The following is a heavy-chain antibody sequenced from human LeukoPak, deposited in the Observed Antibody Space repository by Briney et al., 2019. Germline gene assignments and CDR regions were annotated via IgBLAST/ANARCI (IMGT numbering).Heavy chain of an antibody. J-gene: IGHJ4*02. Sequence: ASVKVSCKASGYTFTSHGISWVRQAPGQGLEWMGWISAYNGNTNYAQKLQGRVTMTTDTSTSTAYMELRSLRSDDTAVYYCARIRVRTDCSGGSCYSPTPYYFDYWGQGTLVTVSS. CDR1: GYTFTSHG. V-gene: IGHV1-18*01. D-gene: IGHD2-15*01. CDR2: ISAYNGNT. CDR3: ARIRVRTDCSGGSCYSPTPYYFDY.